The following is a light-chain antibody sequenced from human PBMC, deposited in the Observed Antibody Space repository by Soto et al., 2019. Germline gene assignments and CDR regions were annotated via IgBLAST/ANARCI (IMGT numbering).Light chain of an antibody. J-gene: IGLJ2*01. Sequence: QSALTQPASVSGSPGQSITISCTGTSSDVGGYNYVSWYQQHPGKAPKLMIYEVSNRPSGVSNRFSGSKSGNTASLTISGLQSEDEAAYYCAAWDDSLNAVTFGGGTKLTVL. V-gene: IGLV2-14*01. CDR2: EVS. CDR3: AAWDDSLNAVT. CDR1: SSDVGGYNY.